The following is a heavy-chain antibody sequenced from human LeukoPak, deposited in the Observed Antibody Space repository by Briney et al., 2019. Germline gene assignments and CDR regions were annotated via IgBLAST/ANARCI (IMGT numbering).Heavy chain of an antibody. CDR3: ARDVGYFDY. V-gene: IGHV4-34*01. J-gene: IGHJ4*02. D-gene: IGHD3-10*02. CDR1: GGSFSGYY. Sequence: PSETLSLTCAVYGGSFSGYYWSWIRQPPGKGLEWIGEINHSGSTNYNPSLKSRLTISVDTSKNQISLKLSSVTAADTAVYYCARDVGYFDYWGQGTLVTVAA. CDR2: INHSGST.